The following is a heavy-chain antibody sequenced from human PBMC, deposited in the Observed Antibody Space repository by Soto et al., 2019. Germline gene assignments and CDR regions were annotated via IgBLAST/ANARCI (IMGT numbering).Heavy chain of an antibody. J-gene: IGHJ3*02. CDR1: GGSISSYY. V-gene: IGHV4-59*01. Sequence: SETLSLTCTVSGGSISSYYWSWIRQPPGKGLEWIGYIYYSGSTNYNPSLKSRVTISVDTSKNQFSLKLSSVTAADTAVYYCAIESGAAQHNGAFDIWGQGTMVTVSS. CDR2: IYYSGST. D-gene: IGHD2-15*01. CDR3: AIESGAAQHNGAFDI.